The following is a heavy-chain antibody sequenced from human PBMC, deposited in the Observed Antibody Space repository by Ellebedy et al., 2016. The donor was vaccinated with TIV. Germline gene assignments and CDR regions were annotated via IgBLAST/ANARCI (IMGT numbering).Heavy chain of an antibody. D-gene: IGHD4-23*01. V-gene: IGHV3-30*03. CDR3: TREARWGNWYFDL. CDR2: IASDGGAT. J-gene: IGHJ2*01. Sequence: PGGSLRLSCAASGFIFNRYGIQWVRQAPGKGLEWIGVIASDGGATVYADFVRGRFTRSRDNSRNTVYLQMNSLSPDDTAVYYCTREARWGNWYFDLWGRGTLVAVST. CDR1: GFIFNRYG.